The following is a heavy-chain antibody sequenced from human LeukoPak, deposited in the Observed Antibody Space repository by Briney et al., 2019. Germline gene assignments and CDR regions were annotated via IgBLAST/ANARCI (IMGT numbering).Heavy chain of an antibody. D-gene: IGHD2-15*01. Sequence: KPSETLSLTCTVSGGSISSSSYYWSWIRQPPGKGLEWIGFIYYSGSTNCNPSLKSRVTISVDTSKNQFSLKLSSVTAVDTAVYYCARYYCSGGRCQSFDLWGRGTLVTVSS. J-gene: IGHJ2*01. CDR1: GGSISSSSYY. V-gene: IGHV4-61*05. CDR3: ARYYCSGGRCQSFDL. CDR2: IYYSGST.